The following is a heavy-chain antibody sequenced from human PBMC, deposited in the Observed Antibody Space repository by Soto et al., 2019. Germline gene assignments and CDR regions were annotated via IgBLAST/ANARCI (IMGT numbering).Heavy chain of an antibody. CDR3: ARAMVYAKRWFDP. V-gene: IGHV4-59*01. CDR2: IYYSGST. Sequence: TSETLSLTCTVAGGSSSGYYWSWIRQPPGKGLEWIGWIYYSGSTNYNPSLKSRVTISVDTSKNQFSLKLSSVTAADTAVYYCARAMVYAKRWFDPWGQGTLVTVSS. D-gene: IGHD2-8*01. CDR1: GGSSSGYY. J-gene: IGHJ5*02.